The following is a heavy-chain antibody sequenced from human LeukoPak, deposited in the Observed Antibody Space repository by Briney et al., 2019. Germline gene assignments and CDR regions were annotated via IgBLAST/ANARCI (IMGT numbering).Heavy chain of an antibody. V-gene: IGHV1-3*01. D-gene: IGHD5-12*01. Sequence: ASVKVSCKASGYTFTSYAMHWVRRAPGQRLEGMGWINAGNGNTKYSQKFQGRVAITRDTSASTAYMEPSSLRSEDTAVYYCARDRSLGYSGYGVPSYYYYGMDVWGKGTTVTVSS. CDR3: ARDRSLGYSGYGVPSYYYYGMDV. CDR2: INAGNGNT. CDR1: GYTFTSYA. J-gene: IGHJ6*04.